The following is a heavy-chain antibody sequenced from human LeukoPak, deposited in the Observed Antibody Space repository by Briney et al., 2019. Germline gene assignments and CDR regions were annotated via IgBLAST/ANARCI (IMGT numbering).Heavy chain of an antibody. J-gene: IGHJ4*02. CDR3: ARDWSSGDY. CDR2: ISSSSTYI. CDR1: GFRVSSYY. D-gene: IGHD2-8*02. V-gene: IGHV3-21*01. Sequence: PGGSLRLSCAASGFRVSSYYMNWVRQAPGRGLEWVSSISSSSTYIYYADSVKGRFTTSRDNAKNSLYLQMNSLRAEDTAVYYCARDWSSGDYWGQGTLVTVSS.